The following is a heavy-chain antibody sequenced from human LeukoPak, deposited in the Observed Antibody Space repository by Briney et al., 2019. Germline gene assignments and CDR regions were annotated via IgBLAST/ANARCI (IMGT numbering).Heavy chain of an antibody. CDR2: INSDGSNT. CDR1: GFTFSSYW. J-gene: IGHJ5*02. CDR3: ARGVYGPLFDP. Sequence: GGSLRLSCAASGFTFSSYWMEWVRQAPGKGLVWVSRINSDGSNTTYADSVKGRFTISRDSGKNTLYLQMNSLRAEDTAVYYCARGVYGPLFDPWGQGTLVTVSS. V-gene: IGHV3-74*01. D-gene: IGHD2-8*01.